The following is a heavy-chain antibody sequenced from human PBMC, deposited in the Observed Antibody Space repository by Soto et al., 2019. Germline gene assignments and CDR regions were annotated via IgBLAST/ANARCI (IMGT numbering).Heavy chain of an antibody. CDR2: IWYDGSNK. D-gene: IGHD3-9*01. Sequence: QVQLVESGGGVVQPGRSLRLSCAASGFTFSSYGMHWVRQAPGKGLEWVAVIWYDGSNKYYADSVKGRFTISRDNSKNTLYLQMNSLRAEATAVYYCARQSVYFDWLPTWDFDYWGQGTLVTVSS. CDR3: ARQSVYFDWLPTWDFDY. CDR1: GFTFSSYG. V-gene: IGHV3-33*01. J-gene: IGHJ4*02.